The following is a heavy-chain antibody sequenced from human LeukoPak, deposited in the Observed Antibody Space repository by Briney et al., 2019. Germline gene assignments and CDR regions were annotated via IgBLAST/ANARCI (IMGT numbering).Heavy chain of an antibody. Sequence: ASVKVSCKASGYTFTNYLLHWVRQAPGQGLEWVGRIAPSVDTTNYAQKFRDRVTMTRDTSTNTVYMELSSLRSEDTAVYHCVREESGGYFDYWGQGTLVTVSS. D-gene: IGHD2-8*02. CDR1: GYTFTNYL. CDR2: IAPSVDTT. V-gene: IGHV1-46*01. CDR3: VREESGGYFDY. J-gene: IGHJ4*02.